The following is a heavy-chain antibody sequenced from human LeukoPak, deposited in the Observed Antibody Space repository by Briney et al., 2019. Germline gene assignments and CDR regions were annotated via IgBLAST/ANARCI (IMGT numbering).Heavy chain of an antibody. V-gene: IGHV3-30-3*01. CDR3: ARAISVAAADY. Sequence: GRSLRLSCAASGFTFSSYAMHWVRQAPGKGLEWVAVISYDGSNKYYADSVKGRFTISRDNSKNTLYLQMNSLRAEDTAVYYCARAISVAAADYWGQGTLVTVSS. D-gene: IGHD6-13*01. J-gene: IGHJ4*02. CDR2: ISYDGSNK. CDR1: GFTFSSYA.